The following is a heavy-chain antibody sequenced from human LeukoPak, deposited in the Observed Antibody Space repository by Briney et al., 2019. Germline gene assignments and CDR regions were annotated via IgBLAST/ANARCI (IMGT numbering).Heavy chain of an antibody. Sequence: ESLKISCKGSGYSFSNSWIGWVRQRPGKGLEWMGTIYPGDSDSRYSPSFQGQVTISADKSISTAYLQWSSLKASDTAIYYCARQWADGSGSYYFYWGQGTLVTVSS. CDR2: IYPGDSDS. J-gene: IGHJ4*02. D-gene: IGHD3-10*01. CDR3: ARQWADGSGSYYFY. CDR1: GYSFSNSW. V-gene: IGHV5-51*01.